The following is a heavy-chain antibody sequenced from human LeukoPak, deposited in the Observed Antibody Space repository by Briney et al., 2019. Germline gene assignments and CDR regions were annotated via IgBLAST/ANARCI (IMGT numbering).Heavy chain of an antibody. CDR3: AKTHDYGGNWDY. CDR1: GFTFSSSA. J-gene: IGHJ4*02. V-gene: IGHV3-23*03. D-gene: IGHD4-23*01. CDR2: IYSGGST. Sequence: GGSLRLSCAASGFTFSSSAMSWVRQAPGKGLEWVSVIYSGGSTYYADSVKGRFTISRDNSKNTLYLQMNSLRAEDTAVYYCAKTHDYGGNWDYWGQGTLVTVSS.